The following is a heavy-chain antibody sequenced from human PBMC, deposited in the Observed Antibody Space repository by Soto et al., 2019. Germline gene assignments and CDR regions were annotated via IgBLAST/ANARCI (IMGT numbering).Heavy chain of an antibody. Sequence: QLQLQESGSGLVKPSQTLSLTCAVSGGSISSGGYSWSWIRQPPGKGLEWIGYIYHSGSTYYNPSLQSRVTISVDRYKNQFSLKLSSVTAADTAVYYCASRDSSGYYPPFVDYWGQGTLVTVSS. CDR3: ASRDSSGYYPPFVDY. D-gene: IGHD3-22*01. J-gene: IGHJ4*02. V-gene: IGHV4-30-2*01. CDR1: GGSISSGGYS. CDR2: IYHSGST.